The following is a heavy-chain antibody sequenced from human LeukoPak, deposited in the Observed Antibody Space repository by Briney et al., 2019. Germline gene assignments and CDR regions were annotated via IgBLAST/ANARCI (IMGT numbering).Heavy chain of an antibody. CDR2: ISSSGSYI. J-gene: IGHJ4*02. D-gene: IGHD6-13*01. CDR1: GFAFSTHN. CDR3: ARDRAGASAAYFDY. V-gene: IGHV3-21*01. Sequence: PGGSLRLSCAASGFAFSTHNMDWVRQAPGKGLEWVSSISSSGSYIYYADSVKGRFTSSRDNAKNSLYLQMNSLRAEDTAIYYCARDRAGASAAYFDYWGQGILVTVSS.